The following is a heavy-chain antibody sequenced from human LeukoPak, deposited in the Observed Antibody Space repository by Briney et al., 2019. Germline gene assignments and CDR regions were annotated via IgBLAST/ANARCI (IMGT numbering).Heavy chain of an antibody. CDR2: IYYSGRT. J-gene: IGHJ5*02. D-gene: IGHD3-9*01. CDR3: ARVGYDILTGYDNWFDP. CDR1: SSXY. Sequence: SSXYWSWIRQPXGKGLEWIGYIYYSGRTNYNPSLKSRVTISVDTSKNQFSLKLSSVTAADTAVYYCARVGYDILTGYDNWFDPWGQGTLVTVSS. V-gene: IGHV4-59*01.